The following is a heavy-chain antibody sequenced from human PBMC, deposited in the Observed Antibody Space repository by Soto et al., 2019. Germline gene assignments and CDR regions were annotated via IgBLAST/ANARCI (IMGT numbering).Heavy chain of an antibody. J-gene: IGHJ3*02. CDR1: GYSFTSYW. CDR2: IYPGDSDT. Sequence: ESLKISCKGSGYSFTSYWIGWVRQMPGKGLESMGIIYPGDSDTRYSPSFQGQVTISADKSISTAYLQWSSLKASDTAMYYCARPSYYDFWSGYPLIDAFDIWGQGTMVT. V-gene: IGHV5-51*01. CDR3: ARPSYYDFWSGYPLIDAFDI. D-gene: IGHD3-3*01.